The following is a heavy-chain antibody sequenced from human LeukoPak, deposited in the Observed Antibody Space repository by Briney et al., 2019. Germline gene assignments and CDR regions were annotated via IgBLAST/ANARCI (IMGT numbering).Heavy chain of an antibody. CDR3: ARCPYDSSGYRMFDP. CDR2: IIPIFGTA. J-gene: IGHJ5*02. D-gene: IGHD3-22*01. V-gene: IGHV1-69*05. Sequence: GSSVKVSCXASGGTFSSYAISWVRQAPGQGLEWMGGIIPIFGTANYAQKFQGRVTITTDESTSTAYMELSSLRSEDTAVYYCARCPYDSSGYRMFDPWGQGTLVTVSS. CDR1: GGTFSSYA.